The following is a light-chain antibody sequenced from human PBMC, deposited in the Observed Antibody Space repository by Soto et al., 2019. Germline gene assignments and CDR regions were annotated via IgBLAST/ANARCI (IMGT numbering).Light chain of an antibody. J-gene: IGKJ5*01. V-gene: IGKV1-33*01. Sequence: DIQMTQSPSSLSASVGDRVTITCQASQDISNYLNWYQQKPGKAPKLLIYDAFNLETRVPSRFSGSGSGTDFTFTISSLQPEDIATYYCQQYDNLLITFGQGTRLEI. CDR1: QDISNY. CDR2: DAF. CDR3: QQYDNLLIT.